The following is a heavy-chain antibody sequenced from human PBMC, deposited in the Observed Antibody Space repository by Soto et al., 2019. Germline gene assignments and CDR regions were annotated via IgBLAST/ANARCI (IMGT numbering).Heavy chain of an antibody. J-gene: IGHJ4*02. Sequence: QVQLVQSGAEVKKPGYSVRVSCKASGGTFSTYTISWVRQAPGQGLEWMGRIIPIVDRANYAQKFQGRVTITADKSTSTAYMELSSLRADDTAVYYCARDLAITVPAPMGYWGQGTLVTVSS. CDR3: ARDLAITVPAPMGY. CDR2: IIPIVDRA. V-gene: IGHV1-69*08. D-gene: IGHD2-2*01. CDR1: GGTFSTYT.